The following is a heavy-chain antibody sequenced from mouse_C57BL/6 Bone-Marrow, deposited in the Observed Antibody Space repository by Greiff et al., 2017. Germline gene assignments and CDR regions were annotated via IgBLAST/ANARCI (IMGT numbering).Heavy chain of an antibody. CDR3: ARNSGTGAFAY. V-gene: IGHV2-2*01. CDR1: GFSLTSYG. J-gene: IGHJ3*01. Sequence: QVQLKESGPGLVQPSQSLSITCTVSGFSLTSYGVHWVRQSPGKGLEWLGVIWSGGSTDYNAAFISRLSISKDNSKSHVFFKRNSLQADDTAIYYCARNSGTGAFAYWGQGTLVTVSA. D-gene: IGHD4-1*01. CDR2: IWSGGST.